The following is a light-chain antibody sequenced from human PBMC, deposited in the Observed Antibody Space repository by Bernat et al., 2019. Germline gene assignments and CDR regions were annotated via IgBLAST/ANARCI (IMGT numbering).Light chain of an antibody. J-gene: IGKJ4*02. CDR3: HLRHSCPLL. V-gene: IGKV1-9*01. Sequence: KVTITCRARQGISTSLAWYQQKPGKAPSLLIYYASALQMWASSMFSCSGSGTEFTLPISSLQPEDFALYYCHLRHSCPLLFGGGSRVVIK. CDR2: YAS. CDR1: QGISTS.